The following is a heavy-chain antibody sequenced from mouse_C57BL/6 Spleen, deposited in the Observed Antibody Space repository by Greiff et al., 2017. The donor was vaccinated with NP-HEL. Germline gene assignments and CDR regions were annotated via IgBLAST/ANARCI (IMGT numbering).Heavy chain of an antibody. CDR1: GYTFTSYW. V-gene: IGHV1-64*01. D-gene: IGHD4-1*01. J-gene: IGHJ3*01. Sequence: VQLQQPGAELVKPGASVKLSCKASGYTFTSYWMHWVKQRPGQGLEWIGMIHPNSGSTNYNEKFKSKATLTVDKSSSTAYMQLRSLTSEDSAVYYCARSGAPGTWFAYWGQGTLVTVSA. CDR3: ARSGAPGTWFAY. CDR2: IHPNSGST.